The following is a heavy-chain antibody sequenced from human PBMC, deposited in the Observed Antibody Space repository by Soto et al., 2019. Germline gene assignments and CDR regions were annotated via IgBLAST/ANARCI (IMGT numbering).Heavy chain of an antibody. V-gene: IGHV2-70*04. CDR3: VHWSTGTYGTIFFDY. D-gene: IGHD3-9*01. CDR2: IDWDDDK. Sequence: GSGPTLVNPTQTLTLTCTFSGFSLTTSGMRVSWIRQSPGKALEWLARIDWDDDKFYSTSLRTRLTISKDTSKNQVVLTMTNMDAVDTATYYCVHWSTGTYGTIFFDYWGLGTLVTVSS. J-gene: IGHJ4*02. CDR1: GFSLTTSGMR.